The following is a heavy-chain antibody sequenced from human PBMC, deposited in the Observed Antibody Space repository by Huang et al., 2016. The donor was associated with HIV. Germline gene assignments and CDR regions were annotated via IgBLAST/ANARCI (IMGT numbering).Heavy chain of an antibody. J-gene: IGHJ6*03. Sequence: QLQLQEAGPGLVKPSETLSLTCTVSGDSISGSTYYWGWIRQPPGKGLEWVGTIHYSGSTYYNPSLKSRVTISVDTSKNQFFLKLSSVTAADTAVYYCVRHQLVVVTEDYMDVWGKGTTVTVSS. D-gene: IGHD2-21*02. CDR1: GDSISGSTYY. V-gene: IGHV4-39*01. CDR3: VRHQLVVVTEDYMDV. CDR2: IHYSGST.